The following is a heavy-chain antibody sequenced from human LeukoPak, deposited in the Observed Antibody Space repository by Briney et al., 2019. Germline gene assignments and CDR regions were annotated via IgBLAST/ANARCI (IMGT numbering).Heavy chain of an antibody. D-gene: IGHD4-23*01. CDR3: ASAPYGGALDY. J-gene: IGHJ4*02. CDR2: IYDSGST. V-gene: IGHV4-39*01. Sequence: PSETLSLTCTVSGGSIRSSYYYWGWIRQPPGKGLEWIGSIYDSGSTYYNPSLKSRVTISVDTSKNQFSLKLNSVTAADTAVYYCASAPYGGALDYWGQGTLVTVSS. CDR1: GGSIRSSYYY.